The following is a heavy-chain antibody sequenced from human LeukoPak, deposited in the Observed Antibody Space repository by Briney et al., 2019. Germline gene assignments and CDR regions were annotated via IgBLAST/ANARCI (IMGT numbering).Heavy chain of an antibody. V-gene: IGHV3-23*01. CDR3: ARVNGAALRFLEWLGHFDY. CDR1: GFTFSSYA. D-gene: IGHD3-3*01. CDR2: ISGSGGST. J-gene: IGHJ4*02. Sequence: PGGSLRLSCAASGFTFSSYAMSWVRQAPGKGLEWVSAISGSGGSTYYADSVKGRFTISRDNSKNTLYLQMNSLRAEDTAVYYCARVNGAALRFLEWLGHFDYWGQGTRVTVSS.